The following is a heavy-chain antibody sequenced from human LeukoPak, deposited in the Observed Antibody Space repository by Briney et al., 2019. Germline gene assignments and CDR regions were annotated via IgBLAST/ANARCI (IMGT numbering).Heavy chain of an antibody. V-gene: IGHV4-59*01. Sequence: PSETLSLTCTVSGGSISSYYWSWIRQPPGKGLEWIGYIYYSGSTNYNPSLKSRVTISVDTSKNQFSLKLSSVTAADTAVYYCAREAQVGAAHFDYWGQGTLVIVSS. CDR1: GGSISSYY. J-gene: IGHJ4*02. CDR3: AREAQVGAAHFDY. CDR2: IYYSGST. D-gene: IGHD1-26*01.